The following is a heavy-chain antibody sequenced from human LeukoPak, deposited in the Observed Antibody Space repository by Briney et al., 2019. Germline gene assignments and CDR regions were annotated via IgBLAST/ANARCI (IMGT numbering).Heavy chain of an antibody. CDR3: ARTSWYGAFNWFDP. J-gene: IGHJ5*02. Sequence: SETLSLNCAVYGGSFSGYYWSWIRQPPGKGLEWIGEINHSGSTNYNPSLKSRVTISVDTSKNQFSLKLSSVTAADTAVYYCARTSWYGAFNWFDPWGQGTLVTVSS. CDR2: INHSGST. V-gene: IGHV4-34*01. CDR1: GGSFSGYY. D-gene: IGHD6-13*01.